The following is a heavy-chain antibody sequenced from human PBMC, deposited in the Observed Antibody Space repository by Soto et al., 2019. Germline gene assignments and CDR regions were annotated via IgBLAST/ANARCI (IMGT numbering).Heavy chain of an antibody. V-gene: IGHV4-59*01. CDR3: ARGARYSSSSWFDP. CDR2: IYYSAST. D-gene: IGHD6-6*01. J-gene: IGHJ5*02. CDR1: GGSISSYY. Sequence: QVHLQESAPGLVKPSETLLLTCSVSGGSISSYYWSWIRPPPGKGLEWIGYIYYSASTNYNPSLKSRVTRSVDTAKNQSTLALSSVTAADTAEYYCARGARYSSSSWFDPWGQGTLVTVSS.